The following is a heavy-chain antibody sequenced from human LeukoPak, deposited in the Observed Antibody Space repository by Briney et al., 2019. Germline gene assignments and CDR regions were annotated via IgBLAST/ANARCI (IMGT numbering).Heavy chain of an antibody. CDR3: AKVNHAFDI. V-gene: IGHV1-18*01. Sequence: AASVKVSCKSSGYTFTSYGISWVRQAPGQGLEWMGWISAYNGNTNYAQKLQSRVTMTSDTSTSTAERQLRSRRSDDTAVYYCAKVNHAFDIWGQGTMVTVSS. J-gene: IGHJ3*02. CDR2: ISAYNGNT. CDR1: GYTFTSYG.